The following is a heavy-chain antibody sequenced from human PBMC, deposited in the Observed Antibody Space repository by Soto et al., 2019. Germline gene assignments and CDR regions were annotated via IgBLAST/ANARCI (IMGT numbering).Heavy chain of an antibody. J-gene: IGHJ4*02. CDR2: IYHSGST. Sequence: SETLSLTCAVSGGSISSGGYSWSWIRQPPGKGLECIGYIYHSGSTYYNPSLKSRVTISVDRSKNQFSLKLSSVTAADTAVYYCARAMTTETTFDYWGQGTLVTVSS. V-gene: IGHV4-30-2*01. D-gene: IGHD4-17*01. CDR1: GGSISSGGYS. CDR3: ARAMTTETTFDY.